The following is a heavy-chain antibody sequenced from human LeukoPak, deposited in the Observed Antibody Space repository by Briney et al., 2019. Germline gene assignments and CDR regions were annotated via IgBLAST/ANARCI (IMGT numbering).Heavy chain of an antibody. Sequence: GGSLRLSCAASGFTFSSYEMNWVRQAPGKGLEWVSYISSSGSTIYYADSVKGRFTISRDNSKNTLYLQMNSLRAEDTAVYYCAKDPWAQEAAPSPDFDYWGQGTLVTVSS. CDR2: ISSSGSTI. D-gene: IGHD6-13*01. CDR3: AKDPWAQEAAPSPDFDY. J-gene: IGHJ4*02. CDR1: GFTFSSYE. V-gene: IGHV3-48*03.